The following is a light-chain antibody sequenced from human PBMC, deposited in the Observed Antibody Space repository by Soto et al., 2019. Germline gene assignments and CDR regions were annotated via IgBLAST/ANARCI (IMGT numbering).Light chain of an antibody. V-gene: IGKV3-20*01. J-gene: IGKJ2*01. CDR2: GAS. Sequence: EIVLTQSPGTLSFSPGEGATLSCRASQSVSSNYLAWYQQKPGQAPRLLIYGASSRAAGIPGQFSGSGSGTDFTLNISRLEPEDFAVYFCQHYDSSPTFGLGTRLEIK. CDR3: QHYDSSPT. CDR1: QSVSSNY.